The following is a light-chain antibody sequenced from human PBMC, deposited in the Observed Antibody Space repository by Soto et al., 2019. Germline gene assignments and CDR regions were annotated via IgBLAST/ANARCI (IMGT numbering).Light chain of an antibody. CDR1: QSVSSSY. CDR2: GAS. J-gene: IGKJ5*01. V-gene: IGKV3-20*01. Sequence: EIVLTQCPRTLSLSPGERATLLCSASQSVSSSYLAWYQQKNGQAPRLLIYGASNRATGIPDRFSGSGYGTDFNLTISGLQSEDSAVYFCQQYNNWPFSFGQGTRLEIK. CDR3: QQYNNWPFS.